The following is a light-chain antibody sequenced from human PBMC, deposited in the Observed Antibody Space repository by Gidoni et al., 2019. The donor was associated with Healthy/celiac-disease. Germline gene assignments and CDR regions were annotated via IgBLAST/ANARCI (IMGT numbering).Light chain of an antibody. V-gene: IGKV4-1*01. J-gene: IGKJ5*01. CDR2: WAS. Sequence: IVMTQSPDSLAVSLGERATINCKSSQSVLYSSNNKNYLAWYQRKPGQPPKLLIYWASTRESGVPDRFSGSGSGTDFTLTISSLQAEDVAVYYCQQYYSTPPTYGQGTRLEIK. CDR3: QQYYSTPPT. CDR1: QSVLYSSNNKNY.